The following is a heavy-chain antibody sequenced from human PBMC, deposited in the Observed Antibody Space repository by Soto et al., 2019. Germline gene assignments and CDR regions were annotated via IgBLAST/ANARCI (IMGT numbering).Heavy chain of an antibody. V-gene: IGHV1-2*02. J-gene: IGHJ4*02. CDR1: GYTFTGYY. D-gene: IGHD3-16*01. CDR3: ARDTLTRYYFDY. CDR2: INPNSGGT. Sequence: ASVKVSCKASGYTFTGYYMHWVRQAPGQGLEWMGWINPNSGGTNYAQKFQGRVTMTMDTSISTAYMELSRLRSEDTAVYYCARDTLTRYYFDYWGQGTLVTVSS.